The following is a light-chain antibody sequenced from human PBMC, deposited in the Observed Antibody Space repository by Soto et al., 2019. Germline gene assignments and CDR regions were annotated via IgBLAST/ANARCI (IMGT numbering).Light chain of an antibody. CDR3: SSHAGINNVV. Sequence: QSALTQPPSASGSPGQSVTISCTGTSSDVGGYNYVSWYQHHPGKAPKLMVYEVTKRPSGVPDRFSGSKSGNTASLTVSGLQAEDEADYYCSSHAGINNVVFGGGTQLTVL. V-gene: IGLV2-8*01. CDR1: SSDVGGYNY. J-gene: IGLJ3*02. CDR2: EVT.